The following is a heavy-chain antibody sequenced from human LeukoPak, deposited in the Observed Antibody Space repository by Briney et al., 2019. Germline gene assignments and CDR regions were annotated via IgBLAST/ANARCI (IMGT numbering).Heavy chain of an antibody. CDR3: AREGFAAPIDY. CDR1: GGSVSSGSYY. D-gene: IGHD6-13*01. CDR2: IYYSGST. Sequence: SETLSLTCTVSGGSVSSGSYYWSWIRQPPGKGLEWIGYIYYSGSTNYNPSLKSRVTISVDTSKNQFSLKLSSVTAADTAVYYCAREGFAAPIDYWGQGTLVTVSS. J-gene: IGHJ4*02. V-gene: IGHV4-61*01.